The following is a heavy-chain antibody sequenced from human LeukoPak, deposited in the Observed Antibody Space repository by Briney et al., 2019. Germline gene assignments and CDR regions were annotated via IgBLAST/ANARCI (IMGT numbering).Heavy chain of an antibody. CDR1: GGTFSSYA. CDR2: IIPIFGTA. Sequence: AASVKVSCKASGGTFSSYAISWVRQAPGQGLEWMGGIIPIFGTANYAQKFQGRVTITTDESTSTAYMELSSLRSEDTAVYYCASDLIAARTGVDWGQGTLVTVSS. D-gene: IGHD6-6*01. V-gene: IGHV1-69*05. CDR3: ASDLIAARTGVD. J-gene: IGHJ4*02.